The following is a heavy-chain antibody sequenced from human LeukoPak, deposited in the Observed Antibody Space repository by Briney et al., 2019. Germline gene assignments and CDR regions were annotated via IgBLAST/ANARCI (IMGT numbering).Heavy chain of an antibody. Sequence: PSETLSLTCTVSGCSISSYCWSWIRQPAGKGLEWIGRIYTSGSTNYNPSLKSRVTISVEKSKNQFSLKLSSVTAADTAVYYWAREYGTGWFDPWGQGTLVTVSS. CDR2: IYTSGST. J-gene: IGHJ5*02. CDR3: AREYGTGWFDP. V-gene: IGHV4-4*07. D-gene: IGHD4-17*01. CDR1: GCSISSYC.